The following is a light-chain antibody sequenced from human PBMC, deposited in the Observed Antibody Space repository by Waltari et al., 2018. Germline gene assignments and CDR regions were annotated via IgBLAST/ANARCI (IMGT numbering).Light chain of an antibody. CDR1: STNIGFYDL. CDR2: DVI. Sequence: QSALTQPASVSGSPGQSITISCTGSSTNIGFYDLFSWYQQHPGKAPKLIIFDVIKRPSGVSDRFSGSKSGNTASLTISGLQTEDDADYYCCSYSGSGSFPYVFGPGTRVAVL. J-gene: IGLJ1*01. CDR3: CSYSGSGSFPYV. V-gene: IGLV2-23*02.